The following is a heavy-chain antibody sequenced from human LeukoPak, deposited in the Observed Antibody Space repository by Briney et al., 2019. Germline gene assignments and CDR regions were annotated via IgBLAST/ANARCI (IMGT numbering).Heavy chain of an antibody. V-gene: IGHV4-34*01. CDR2: INHSGST. CDR3: ARAYHSSWYLNWFDP. D-gene: IGHD6-13*01. Sequence: IPSETLSLTCTVSGGSISSYYWSWIRQPPGKGLEWIGEINHSGSTNYNPSLKSRVTISVDMSKNQFSLQLSSVTAADTAVYYCARAYHSSWYLNWFDPWGQGTLVTVSS. J-gene: IGHJ5*02. CDR1: GGSISSYY.